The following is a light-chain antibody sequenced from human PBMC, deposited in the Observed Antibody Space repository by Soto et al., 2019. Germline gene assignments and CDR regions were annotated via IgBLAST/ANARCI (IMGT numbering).Light chain of an antibody. CDR3: QQRKSYPIA. J-gene: IGKJ5*01. Sequence: DIQLTQSPSFLSASVGDRVTITCRASQDINTYLAWYQQKPGKAPKLLIFAASTLQNGVPSRFSGSGSGTEFTVTITSLQPEDFATYYCQQRKSYPIAFGQGTRLEIK. V-gene: IGKV1-9*01. CDR2: AAS. CDR1: QDINTY.